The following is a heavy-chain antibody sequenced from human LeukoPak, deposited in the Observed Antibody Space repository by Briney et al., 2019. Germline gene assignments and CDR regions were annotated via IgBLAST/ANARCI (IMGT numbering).Heavy chain of an antibody. CDR2: INHSGST. CDR3: ATGRDGYNSLLYY. J-gene: IGHJ4*02. D-gene: IGHD5-24*01. Sequence: SETLSLTCAVYGGSFSGYYWSWIRQPPGKGLEWIGEINHSGSTNYNPSLKSRVTISVDTSKNQFSLKLSSVTAADTAVYYCATGRDGYNSLLYYWGQGTLVTVSS. CDR1: GGSFSGYY. V-gene: IGHV4-34*01.